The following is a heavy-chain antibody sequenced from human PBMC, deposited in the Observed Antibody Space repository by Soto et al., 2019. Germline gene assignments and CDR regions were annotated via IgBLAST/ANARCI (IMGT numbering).Heavy chain of an antibody. Sequence: SETLSLTCTVSGGPLSSSSYYWGWIRQPPGKGLEWIGSIYYSGSTYYNPSLKSRVTISVDTSKNQFSLKLSSVTAADTAVYYCARHIVVVAAITAFDIWGQGTMVTVSS. CDR1: GGPLSSSSYY. D-gene: IGHD2-15*01. V-gene: IGHV4-39*01. J-gene: IGHJ3*02. CDR3: ARHIVVVAAITAFDI. CDR2: IYYSGST.